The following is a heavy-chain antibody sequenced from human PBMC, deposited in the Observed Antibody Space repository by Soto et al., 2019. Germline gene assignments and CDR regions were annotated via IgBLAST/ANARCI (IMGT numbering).Heavy chain of an antibody. V-gene: IGHV3-21*01. CDR3: VTDLHCSGGSCYSS. D-gene: IGHD2-15*01. J-gene: IGHJ5*02. CDR2: ISSSSSYI. Sequence: EVQLVESGGGLVKPGGSLRLSCAASGFTFSSYSMNWVRQAPGKGLEWVSSISSSSSYIYYADSVKGRFTISRDNAKNSLYLQMNSLRAEDTAVYYCVTDLHCSGGSCYSSWGQGTLVTVSS. CDR1: GFTFSSYS.